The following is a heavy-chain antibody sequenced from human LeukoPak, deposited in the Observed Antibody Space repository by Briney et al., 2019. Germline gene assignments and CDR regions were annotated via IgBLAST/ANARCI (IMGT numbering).Heavy chain of an antibody. CDR2: IYYSGST. CDR3: ARGDLVGDAFDI. Sequence: SETLSLTCTVSGGSISSSSYYWGWIRQPPGKGLEWIGSIYYSGSTYYNPSLKSRVTISVDTSKNQFSLQLNSVTPEDTAVYYCARGDLVGDAFDIWGQGTMVTVSS. CDR1: GGSISSSSYY. V-gene: IGHV4-39*01. J-gene: IGHJ3*02. D-gene: IGHD6-6*01.